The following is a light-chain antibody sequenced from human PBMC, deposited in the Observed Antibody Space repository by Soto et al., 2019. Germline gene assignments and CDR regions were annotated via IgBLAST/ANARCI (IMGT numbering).Light chain of an antibody. V-gene: IGKV3-20*01. CDR1: QSVGSSY. J-gene: IGKJ2*01. Sequence: EIVLTQFPGILSLSPGDRATLSCRASQSVGSSYLAWYQHKPGQAPRLLIYAASSRATGIPDRFSGSGSGTDFAITINALEPEDFAVYYCQQYSNSLYTFGQGTKLEIK. CDR2: AAS. CDR3: QQYSNSLYT.